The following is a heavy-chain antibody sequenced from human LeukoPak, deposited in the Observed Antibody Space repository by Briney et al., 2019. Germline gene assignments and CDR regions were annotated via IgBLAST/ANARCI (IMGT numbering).Heavy chain of an antibody. D-gene: IGHD6-25*01. J-gene: IGHJ6*03. CDR1: GFTFSDYY. Sequence: AGGSLRLSCAASGFTFSDYYMSWIRQAPGKGLEWVSYISSSGSTIYYADSVKGRFTISRDNSKNTLYLQMNSLRAEDTAVYYCAKGTAANYYYMDVWGKGTTVTVSS. CDR2: ISSSGSTI. CDR3: AKGTAANYYYMDV. V-gene: IGHV3-11*04.